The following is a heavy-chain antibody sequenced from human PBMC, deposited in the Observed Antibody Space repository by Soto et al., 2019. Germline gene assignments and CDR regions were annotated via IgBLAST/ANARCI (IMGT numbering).Heavy chain of an antibody. J-gene: IGHJ2*01. CDR1: GGTFSSYA. CDR3: ARRYQLLPRDWYFDL. CDR2: IIPIFGTA. V-gene: IGHV1-69*01. Sequence: QVQLVQSGAEVKKPGSSVKVSCKASGGTFSSYAISWVRQAPGQGLEWMGGIIPIFGTANYAKKFQGRVTITADESTSTAYMELSSLRSEDTAVYYCARRYQLLPRDWYFDLWGRGTLVTVSS. D-gene: IGHD2-2*01.